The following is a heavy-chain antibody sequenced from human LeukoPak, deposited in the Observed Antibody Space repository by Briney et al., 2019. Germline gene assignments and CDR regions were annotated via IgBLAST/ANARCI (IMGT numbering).Heavy chain of an antibody. J-gene: IGHJ5*02. V-gene: IGHV4-39*07. Sequence: SETLSLTCTVSGGSISSSSYYWGWIRQPPGKGLEWIGSIYYSGSTYYNPSLKSRVTISVDTSKNQFSLKLSSVTAADTAVYYCARGCSSTSCYTGHWFDPWGQGTLVTVSS. CDR3: ARGCSSTSCYTGHWFDP. D-gene: IGHD2-2*02. CDR1: GGSISSSSYY. CDR2: IYYSGST.